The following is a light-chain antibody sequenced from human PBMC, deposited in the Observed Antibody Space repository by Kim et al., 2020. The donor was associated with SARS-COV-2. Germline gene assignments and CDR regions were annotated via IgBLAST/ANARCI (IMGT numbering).Light chain of an antibody. Sequence: QRITISCTGSSSNIGADFDVHWYHQLPGTAPKLLIYGDNNRPSGVPDRISGSRSGTSASLAITGLQSEDEADYFCQSYDRSLRSYVFGTGTKVTVL. CDR1: SSNIGADFD. CDR2: GDN. J-gene: IGLJ1*01. CDR3: QSYDRSLRSYV. V-gene: IGLV1-40*01.